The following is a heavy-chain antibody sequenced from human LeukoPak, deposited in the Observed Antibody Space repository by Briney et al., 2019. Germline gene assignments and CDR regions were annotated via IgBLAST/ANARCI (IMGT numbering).Heavy chain of an antibody. CDR3: AREGGGYDSSGYYRRDAFDI. V-gene: IGHV4-59*01. J-gene: IGHJ3*02. Sequence: SETLSLTCTVSGGSISSYYWSWIRQPPGKGPEWIGYIYYSGSTNYNPSLKSRVTISVDTSKNQFSLKLSSVTAADTAVYYCAREGGGYDSSGYYRRDAFDIWGQGTMVTVSS. D-gene: IGHD3-22*01. CDR2: IYYSGST. CDR1: GGSISSYY.